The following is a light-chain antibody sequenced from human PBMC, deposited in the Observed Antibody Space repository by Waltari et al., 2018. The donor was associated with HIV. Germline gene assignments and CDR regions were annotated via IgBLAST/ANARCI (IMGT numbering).Light chain of an antibody. CDR3: CSYAGSSTWV. J-gene: IGLJ3*02. CDR2: DGS. Sequence: QPPLTQPASVSGSPGQSLPISCTGTSSDVGSYTLVSWYQQHPGKASKLMIYDGSKRPSGVSNRFSGSKSGNTASLTISGRQAEDEADYYCCSYAGSSTWVFGGGTKLTVL. V-gene: IGLV2-23*01. CDR1: SSDVGSYTL.